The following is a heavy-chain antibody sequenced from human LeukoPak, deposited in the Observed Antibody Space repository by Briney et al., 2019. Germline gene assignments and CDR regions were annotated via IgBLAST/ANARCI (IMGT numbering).Heavy chain of an antibody. J-gene: IGHJ4*02. CDR1: GYTFTGYY. CDR2: INPNSGGT. CDR3: ARDEGDYYGSGSYPLIDY. D-gene: IGHD3-10*01. Sequence: GASVKVSCKASGYTFTGYYMHWVRQAPGQGLEWMGWINPNSGGTNYAQKFQGRVTMTRDTSISTAYMELSRLRSDGTAVYYCARDEGDYYGSGSYPLIDYWGQGTLVTVSS. V-gene: IGHV1-2*02.